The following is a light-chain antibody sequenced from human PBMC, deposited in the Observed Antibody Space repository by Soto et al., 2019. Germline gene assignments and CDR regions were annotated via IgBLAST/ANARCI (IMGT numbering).Light chain of an antibody. J-gene: IGKJ3*01. Sequence: EIVLTQSPGTLSLSAGERATLSCRASQTISSNYLAWYQQKPGQAPRLLIFGASYRATGIPDRFSGSGSGTDFTLTISRLEPEDFAVYYCQQYGMSPPEFTFGPGTKVDIK. CDR1: QTISSNY. V-gene: IGKV3-20*01. CDR2: GAS. CDR3: QQYGMSPPEFT.